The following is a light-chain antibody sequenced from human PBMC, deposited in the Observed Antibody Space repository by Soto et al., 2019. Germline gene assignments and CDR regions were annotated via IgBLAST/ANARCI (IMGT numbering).Light chain of an antibody. J-gene: IGKJ1*01. Sequence: DIQLTQSPSSLSASVGDRVTITCRASQSISTSLNWYQQKPGKAPNLLIFTSSNLESGVPSRFSGSGSGTDFTLTISSLQPEDFETHLCQPGYSRPRTFGQGTKVDI. CDR3: QPGYSRPRT. CDR2: TSS. V-gene: IGKV1-39*01. CDR1: QSISTS.